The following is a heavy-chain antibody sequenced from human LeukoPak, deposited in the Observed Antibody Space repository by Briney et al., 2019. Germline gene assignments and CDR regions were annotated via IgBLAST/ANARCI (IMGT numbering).Heavy chain of an antibody. CDR2: ISSTSKYI. D-gene: IGHD3-10*01. J-gene: IGHJ4*02. V-gene: IGHV3-21*01. CDR3: ARDGDRYYYGSGSYYPPFDY. CDR1: GFKFFTSN. Sequence: GGSLRLSCAASGFKFFTSNMNWVRQAPGKGLEWVSSISSTSKYIYYADSVTGRFTFSRDNAKNSLYLQMNSLRAEDTAVYYCARDGDRYYYGSGSYYPPFDYWGQGTLVTVSS.